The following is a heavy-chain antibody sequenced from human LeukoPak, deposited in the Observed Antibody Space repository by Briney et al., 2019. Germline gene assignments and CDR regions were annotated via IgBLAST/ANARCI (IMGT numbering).Heavy chain of an antibody. Sequence: PGGSLRLSWAASGFTFSRFWMSWVRQAPGEAVEWVANIKQDGSEKYYVDSVKGRFTISRDNAKNSLYLQMNSLRAEDTAVFYCARDGTYTDYDPDFDIWGQGTLVTVSS. CDR1: GFTFSRFW. CDR2: IKQDGSEK. V-gene: IGHV3-7*04. J-gene: IGHJ4*02. CDR3: ARDGTYTDYDPDFDI. D-gene: IGHD5-12*01.